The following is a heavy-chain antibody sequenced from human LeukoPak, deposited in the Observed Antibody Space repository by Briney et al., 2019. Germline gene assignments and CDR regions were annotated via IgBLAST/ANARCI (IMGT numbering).Heavy chain of an antibody. Sequence: GASVKVSCKASGYTFTSYGISWVRQAPGRGLEWMGWISAYNGNTNYAQKLQGRVTMTTDTSTGTAYMELRSLRSDDTAVYYCAREAYQGIAVADFDYWGQGTLVTVSS. D-gene: IGHD6-19*01. J-gene: IGHJ4*02. V-gene: IGHV1-18*01. CDR2: ISAYNGNT. CDR3: AREAYQGIAVADFDY. CDR1: GYTFTSYG.